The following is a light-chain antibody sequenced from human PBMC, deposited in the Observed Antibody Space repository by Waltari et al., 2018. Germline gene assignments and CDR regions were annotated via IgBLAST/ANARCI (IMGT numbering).Light chain of an antibody. V-gene: IGLV3-1*01. Sequence: SYELTQPPSVSVSPGQTATITCSGDNLGNKYTCWYQQKTGQSPVLIIYQDVKRPSGVPERFSASISGNTATLTISGAHALDEADYYCQVWDTSLNYVFGAGTKVTVL. CDR1: NLGNKY. CDR2: QDV. CDR3: QVWDTSLNYV. J-gene: IGLJ1*01.